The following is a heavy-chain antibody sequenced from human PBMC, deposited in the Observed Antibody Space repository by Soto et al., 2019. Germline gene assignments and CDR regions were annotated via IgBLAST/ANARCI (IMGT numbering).Heavy chain of an antibody. V-gene: IGHV3-23*01. Sequence: HPGGSLRLSCAASGFTFSSYAMSWVRQAPGKGLEWVSAISGSGGSTYYADSVKGRFTISRDNSKNTLYLQMNSLRAEDTAVYYCAISGLWELPYHYYGMDVWGQGTTVTVSS. CDR1: GFTFSSYA. CDR3: AISGLWELPYHYYGMDV. CDR2: ISGSGGST. D-gene: IGHD3-10*01. J-gene: IGHJ6*02.